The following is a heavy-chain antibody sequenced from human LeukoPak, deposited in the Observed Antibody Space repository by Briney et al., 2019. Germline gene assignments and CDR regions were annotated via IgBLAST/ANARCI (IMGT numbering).Heavy chain of an antibody. D-gene: IGHD2-2*01. V-gene: IGHV1-2*02. CDR2: INPNSGGT. CDR3: ARVAYGCSSTSCYGGVDY. Sequence: GASVKVSCKASGYTFTGYYMHWARQAPGQGLEWMGWINPNSGGTNYAQKFQGRVTMTRDTSISTAYMELSRLRSDDTAVYYCARVAYGCSSTSCYGGVDYWGQGTLVTVSS. CDR1: GYTFTGYY. J-gene: IGHJ4*02.